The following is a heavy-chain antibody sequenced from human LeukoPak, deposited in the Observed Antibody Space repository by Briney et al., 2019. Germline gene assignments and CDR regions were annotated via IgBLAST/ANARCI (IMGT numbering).Heavy chain of an antibody. V-gene: IGHV3-23*01. CDR3: AKVIVVVPADKAPPFDY. CDR2: ISGSGVTT. J-gene: IGHJ4*02. Sequence: PGGSLRLSCVASGFTFSSYAMGWVRQAPGKGLEWVSAISGSGVTTHYAGSVKGRFSISRDNAKNSLYLQMNSLRAEDTAVYYCAKVIVVVPADKAPPFDYWGQGTLVTVSS. CDR1: GFTFSSYA. D-gene: IGHD2-2*01.